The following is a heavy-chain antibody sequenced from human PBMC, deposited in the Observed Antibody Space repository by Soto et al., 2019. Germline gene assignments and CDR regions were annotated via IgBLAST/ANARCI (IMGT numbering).Heavy chain of an antibody. V-gene: IGHV5-10-1*01. Sequence: PGESLKSSCRGSGYSFTSYWISWVRQMPGKGLEWMGRIDPSDSYTNYSPSFQGHVTISADKSISTAYLQWSSLKASDTAMYYCALCTLAVADDAFDIWGQGTMVTVSS. CDR2: IDPSDSYT. CDR3: ALCTLAVADDAFDI. CDR1: GYSFTSYW. D-gene: IGHD6-19*01. J-gene: IGHJ3*02.